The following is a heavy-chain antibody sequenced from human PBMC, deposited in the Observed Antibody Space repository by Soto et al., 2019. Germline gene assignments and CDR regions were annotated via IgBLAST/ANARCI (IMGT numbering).Heavy chain of an antibody. V-gene: IGHV3-30*18. J-gene: IGHJ4*02. CDR2: ISYDGSNK. CDR1: GFTFSSYG. CDR3: AKILATVTEYYFDY. Sequence: QVQLVESGGGVVQPGRSLRLSCAASGFTFSSYGMHWVRQAPGKGLEWVAVISYDGSNKYYADSVKGRFTSSRDNSTNTLYLQMNSLRAEDTAVYYCAKILATVTEYYFDYWGQGTLVTVSS. D-gene: IGHD4-17*01.